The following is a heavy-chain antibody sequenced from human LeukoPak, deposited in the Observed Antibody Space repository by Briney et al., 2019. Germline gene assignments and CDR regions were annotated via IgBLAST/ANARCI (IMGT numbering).Heavy chain of an antibody. CDR1: GYTFTSYY. V-gene: IGHV1-46*01. Sequence: ASVKVSCEASGYTFTSYYMHWVRQAPGQGLEWMGIINPSGGSTSYAQKFQGRVTMTRDTSTSTVYMELSSLRSEDTAVYYCAIDRVGATIDYWGQGTLVTVSS. J-gene: IGHJ4*02. D-gene: IGHD1-26*01. CDR2: INPSGGST. CDR3: AIDRVGATIDY.